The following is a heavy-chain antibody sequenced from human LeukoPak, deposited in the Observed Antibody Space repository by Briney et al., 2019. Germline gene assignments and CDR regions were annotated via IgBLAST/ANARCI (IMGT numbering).Heavy chain of an antibody. CDR2: ISGSGGST. D-gene: IGHD4-17*01. V-gene: IGHV3-23*01. Sequence: QPGGSLRLSCVASGFTFSSYAMSWVRQAPGKGLEWVSAISGSGGSTYYADSVKGRFTISRDNSKNTLYLQMNSLRAEDTAVYYCARVAYGDYRVPWGYWGQGTLVTVSS. CDR1: GFTFSSYA. CDR3: ARVAYGDYRVPWGY. J-gene: IGHJ4*02.